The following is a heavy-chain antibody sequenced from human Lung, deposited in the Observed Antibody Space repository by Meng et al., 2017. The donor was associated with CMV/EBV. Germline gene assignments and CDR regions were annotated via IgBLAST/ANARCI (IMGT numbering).Heavy chain of an antibody. V-gene: IGHV1-18*01. J-gene: IGHJ6*02. CDR3: ARNPLYCSSTSCYIPGNYYYYYGMYV. CDR2: ISAYNGNT. CDR1: GYTFTSYG. Sequence: ASVKVSCKASGYTFTSYGISWVRQAPGQGLEWMGWISAYNGNTNYAQKLQGRVTMTTDTSTSTAYMELRSLRSDDTAVYYCARNPLYCSSTSCYIPGNYYYYYGMYVWGQGTTVTVSS. D-gene: IGHD2-2*02.